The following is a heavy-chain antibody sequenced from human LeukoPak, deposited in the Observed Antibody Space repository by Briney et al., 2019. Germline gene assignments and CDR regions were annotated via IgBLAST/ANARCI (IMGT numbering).Heavy chain of an antibody. CDR3: ARDVYCSGGSCYSNWFDP. CDR1: GGTFSSYA. CDR2: IIPIFGTA. D-gene: IGHD2-15*01. J-gene: IGHJ5*02. Sequence: SVKVSWKASGGTFSSYAISWVRQAPGQGLEWMGGIIPIFGTANYAQRFQGRVTITADESTSTAYMELSSLRSEDTAVYYCARDVYCSGGSCYSNWFDPWGQGTLVTVSS. V-gene: IGHV1-69*13.